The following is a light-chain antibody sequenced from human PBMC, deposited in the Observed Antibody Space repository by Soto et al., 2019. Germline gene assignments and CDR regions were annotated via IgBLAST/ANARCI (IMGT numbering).Light chain of an antibody. J-gene: IGKJ5*01. Sequence: EIVLTQSPGTLSLSPGERATLSCRASQSVSSTYLAWYQQRPGQAPRLLIYGASGRPTGIPERFSGSGSGTDFTLTISRLEPEDFAVYCCQLYGSSPPVTFGQGTRLEIK. CDR3: QLYGSSPPVT. V-gene: IGKV3-20*01. CDR2: GAS. CDR1: QSVSSTY.